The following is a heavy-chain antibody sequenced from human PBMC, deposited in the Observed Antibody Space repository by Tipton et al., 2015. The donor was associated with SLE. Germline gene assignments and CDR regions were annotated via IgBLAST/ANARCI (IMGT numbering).Heavy chain of an antibody. CDR2: IHYSGST. Sequence: TLSLTCTVSGGSISSDAYYWTWIRQLPGKGLEWIGYIHYSGSTYYNPSLTSRLTISVDTSKNQFSLRLNSVTAADTAMYYCARDVMRSMWFGELSSWGQGALVTVSS. CDR3: ARDVMRSMWFGELSS. V-gene: IGHV4-31*03. CDR1: GGSISSDAYY. J-gene: IGHJ5*02. D-gene: IGHD3-10*01.